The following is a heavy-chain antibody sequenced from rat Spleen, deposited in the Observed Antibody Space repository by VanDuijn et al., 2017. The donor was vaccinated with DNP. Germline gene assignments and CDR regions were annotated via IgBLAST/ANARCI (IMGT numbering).Heavy chain of an antibody. D-gene: IGHD1-11*01. CDR2: INTGSGGT. Sequence: QIQLQQSGAELAKPGSSVKISCKASGYTFTSYYITWIKQTTGQGLEYIGYINTGSGGTNYNEKFKGKATLTVDKSSSTAFMQLSSLTPDDSAVYYCARPSPHGGYSGRYHWYFDFWGPGTMVTVSS. CDR3: ARPSPHGGYSGRYHWYFDF. J-gene: IGHJ1*01. V-gene: IGHV1-43*01. CDR1: GYTFTSYY.